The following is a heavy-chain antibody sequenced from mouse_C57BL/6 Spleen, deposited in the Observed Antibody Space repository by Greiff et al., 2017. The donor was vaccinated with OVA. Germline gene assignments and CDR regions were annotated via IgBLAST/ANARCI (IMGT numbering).Heavy chain of an antibody. CDR1: GYTFTSYW. CDR2: IDPSDSYT. Sequence: QVQLQQPGAELVMPGASVKLSCKASGYTFTSYWMHWVKQRPGQGLEWIGEIDPSDSYTNYTQKFKGKSTLTVDKSSSTAYMQLSSLTSEDSAVYYCASPYDYDGGFAYWGQGTLVTVSA. D-gene: IGHD2-4*01. J-gene: IGHJ3*01. CDR3: ASPYDYDGGFAY. V-gene: IGHV1-69*01.